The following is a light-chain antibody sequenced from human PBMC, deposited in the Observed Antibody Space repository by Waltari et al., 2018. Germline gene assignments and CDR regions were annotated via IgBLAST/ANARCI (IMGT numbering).Light chain of an antibody. Sequence: DIVMTQSPDSLAVSLGERATINCKYSQSVLYSPQNKNYLAWYQQKPGQPPKLLIYWAFTRESGVPDRFSGSGSGTDFTLTIDSLQAEDVAVYYCQQYYTSPYTFGQGTKLEIK. CDR2: WAF. CDR3: QQYYTSPYT. J-gene: IGKJ2*01. CDR1: QSVLYSPQNKNY. V-gene: IGKV4-1*01.